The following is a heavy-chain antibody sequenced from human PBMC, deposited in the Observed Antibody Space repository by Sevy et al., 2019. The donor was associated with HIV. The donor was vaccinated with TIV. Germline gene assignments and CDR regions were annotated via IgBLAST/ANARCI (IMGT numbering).Heavy chain of an antibody. J-gene: IGHJ4*02. CDR2: IWLDGSNK. Sequence: GGSLRLSCAASGFTFSSYGMHWVRQAPGKGLEWVAVIWLDGSNKYYADSVKGRFTISRDNSKNTLYLQMNSLRAEDTAVYYCARDNCYDSSGYYSKFDYWGQGTLVTVSS. V-gene: IGHV3-33*01. CDR1: GFTFSSYG. CDR3: ARDNCYDSSGYYSKFDY. D-gene: IGHD3-22*01.